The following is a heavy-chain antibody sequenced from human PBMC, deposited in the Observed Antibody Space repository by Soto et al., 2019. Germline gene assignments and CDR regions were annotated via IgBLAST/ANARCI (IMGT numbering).Heavy chain of an antibody. CDR3: ARGGYDYRNFAY. Sequence: PGGSLRLSCTASGFTFNSYDMNWVRQAPGKGLEWISYISSSGTIYYADSVKGRFTISRDNAKNSLYLQMNSLRDDDTAVYYCARGGYDYRNFAYWGQGTLVTVSS. CDR2: ISSSGTI. J-gene: IGHJ4*02. CDR1: GFTFNSYD. D-gene: IGHD5-12*01. V-gene: IGHV3-48*02.